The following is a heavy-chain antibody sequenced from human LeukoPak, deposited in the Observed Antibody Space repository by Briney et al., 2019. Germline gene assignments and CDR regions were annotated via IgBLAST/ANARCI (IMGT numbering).Heavy chain of an antibody. J-gene: IGHJ4*02. V-gene: IGHV4-59*01. CDR1: GGSISNYF. D-gene: IGHD6-19*01. CDR3: VRHTTSGWYQVVY. Sequence: SETLSLTCTVSGGSISNYFWSWIRQPPGKGLEWIGFIIYSGSTDHNPSLKSRVTISVDASKNQFSLKLTSLTAADTAVYYCVRHTTSGWYQVVYWGQGTLVTVSS. CDR2: IIYSGST.